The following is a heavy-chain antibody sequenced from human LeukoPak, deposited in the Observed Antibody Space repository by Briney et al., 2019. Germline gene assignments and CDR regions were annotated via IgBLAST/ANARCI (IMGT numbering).Heavy chain of an antibody. Sequence: PGGSLRFSCAASGFAFRSYSINWVRQAPGKGLEWVSSISSSSSYIYYADSVRGRFTISRDNAKNSLYLQMNSLRAEDTAVYYCARRGDYYERGYHFDYWGQGTLVTVCS. V-gene: IGHV3-21*01. CDR2: ISSSSSYI. CDR1: GFAFRSYS. CDR3: ARRGDYYERGYHFDY. D-gene: IGHD3-22*01. J-gene: IGHJ4*02.